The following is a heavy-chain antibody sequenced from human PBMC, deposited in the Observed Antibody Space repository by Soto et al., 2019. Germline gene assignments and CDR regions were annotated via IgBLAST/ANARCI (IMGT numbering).Heavy chain of an antibody. D-gene: IGHD2-15*01. J-gene: IGHJ4*03. CDR2: INSDGSST. CDR1: GFTFSSYW. CDR3: ARVYCSGGGCYHLDY. V-gene: IGHV3-74*01. Sequence: EVQLVESGGGLVQPGGSLRLSCAASGFTFSSYWMHWVRQAPGKGLVWVSRINSDGSSTSYADSVKGRFTISRDNAKNTLYLQMNSLRAEDTAVYYCARVYCSGGGCYHLDYWGQGTTVTVSS.